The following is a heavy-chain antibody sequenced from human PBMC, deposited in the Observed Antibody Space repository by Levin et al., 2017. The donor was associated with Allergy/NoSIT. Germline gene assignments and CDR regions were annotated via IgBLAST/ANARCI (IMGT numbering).Heavy chain of an antibody. Sequence: SLKISCAASGFTFDDYAMHWVRQSPGKGLEWVSGISWNSNTIAYADSVKGRFTISRDNAKNSLYLQMNSLRPEDTALYYCVRAPYYGLDVWGQGTTVTVSS. CDR1: GFTFDDYA. CDR3: VRAPYYGLDV. CDR2: ISWNSNTI. J-gene: IGHJ6*02. V-gene: IGHV3-9*01.